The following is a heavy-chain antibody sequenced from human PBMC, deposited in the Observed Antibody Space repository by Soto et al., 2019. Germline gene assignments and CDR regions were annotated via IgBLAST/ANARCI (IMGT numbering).Heavy chain of an antibody. CDR3: ARGRRSIPRLLQTAEYFQH. V-gene: IGHV4-34*01. CDR1: GGSFSGYY. Sequence: LSLTCAVYGGSFSGYYWSWIRQPPGKGLEWIGEINHSGSTNYNPSLKSRVTISVDTSKNQFSLKLSSVTAADTAVYYCARGRRSIPRLLQTAEYFQHWGQGTLVTVSS. CDR2: INHSGST. J-gene: IGHJ1*01. D-gene: IGHD2-15*01.